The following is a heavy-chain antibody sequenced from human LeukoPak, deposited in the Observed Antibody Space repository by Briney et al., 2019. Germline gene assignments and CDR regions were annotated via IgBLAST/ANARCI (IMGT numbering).Heavy chain of an antibody. CDR2: TYYRSKWYN. J-gene: IGHJ4*02. CDR3: ARVLDGYSSSWYGVVDY. Sequence: SQTLSLTCAISGDSVSSKSAVWNWIRQSPSRGLEWLGRTYYRSKWYNDYAVSVKSRITINPDTSKNQFSLQLNSVTPEDTAVYYCARVLDGYSSSWYGVVDYWGQGTLVTVSS. V-gene: IGHV6-1*01. CDR1: GDSVSSKSAV. D-gene: IGHD6-13*01.